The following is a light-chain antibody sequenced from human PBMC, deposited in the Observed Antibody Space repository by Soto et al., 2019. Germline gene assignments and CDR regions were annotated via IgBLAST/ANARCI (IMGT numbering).Light chain of an antibody. J-gene: IGLJ1*01. CDR2: EVS. CDR1: SSDFGGYNY. Sequence: QSVLTQPASVSGSPGQSITMSCTGTSSDFGGYNYVSWYQQHPGKAPKLMIYEVSNRPSGVSNRFSGSKSGNTASLTISGLQAEDEADYYCSSYTSSSTSRVFGTGTKVTVL. CDR3: SSYTSSSTSRV. V-gene: IGLV2-14*01.